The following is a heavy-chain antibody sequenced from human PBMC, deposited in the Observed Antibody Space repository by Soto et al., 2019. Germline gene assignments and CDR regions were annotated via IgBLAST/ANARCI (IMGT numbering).Heavy chain of an antibody. Sequence: EMQLVESGGGLVQPGGSLRLSCAASGVTFSSFSMNWVRQAPGKGLEWLSYISSRSSAIYYADSVKGRLTISRDNANNALHLQMNRLRAEDTADYYCATGPGGTDLYYYYHMDVWGKGTTVTVSS. V-gene: IGHV3-48*01. J-gene: IGHJ6*03. CDR1: GVTFSSFS. D-gene: IGHD3-16*01. CDR2: ISSRSSAI. CDR3: ATGPGGTDLYYYYHMDV.